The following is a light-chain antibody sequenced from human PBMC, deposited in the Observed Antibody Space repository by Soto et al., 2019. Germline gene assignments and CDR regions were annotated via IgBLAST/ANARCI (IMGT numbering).Light chain of an antibody. CDR1: ETTGRAY. V-gene: IGKV3-20*01. J-gene: IGKJ2*01. CDR2: ATS. Sequence: IVLTQSPGTLSLSPGERATVSCRASETTGRAYFAWYQHRPGRTPRLVLSATSNRAAGIPDRFGGSGSGADFTLPISGVEPEDFAVYYCHQYATSPFTFGQGTKLEI. CDR3: HQYATSPFT.